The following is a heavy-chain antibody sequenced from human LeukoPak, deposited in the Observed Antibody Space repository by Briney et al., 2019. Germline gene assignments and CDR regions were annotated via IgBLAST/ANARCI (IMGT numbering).Heavy chain of an antibody. D-gene: IGHD3-22*01. CDR1: GGTFSSYA. CDR3: ARDWDYYDSSGNFDY. J-gene: IGHJ4*02. Sequence: ASVKVSCKASGGTFSSYAISWVRQAPGQGLEWMGWISAYNGNTDYAQKLQGRVTMTTDTSTSTAYMELRSLRSDDTAVYYCARDWDYYDSSGNFDYWGQGTLVTVSS. CDR2: ISAYNGNT. V-gene: IGHV1-18*01.